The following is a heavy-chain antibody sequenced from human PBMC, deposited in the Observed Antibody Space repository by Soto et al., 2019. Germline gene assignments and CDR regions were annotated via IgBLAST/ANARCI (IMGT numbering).Heavy chain of an antibody. V-gene: IGHV4-34*01. CDR3: ARGIYSSSRWYNWFDP. CDR2: INHSGST. Sequence: ETLSLTCAVYGGSFSGYYWSWIRQPPGKGLEWIGEINHSGSTNYNPSLKSRVTISVDTSKNQFSLKLSSVTAADTAVYYCARGIYSSSRWYNWFDPWGQGTLVTVSS. CDR1: GGSFSGYY. D-gene: IGHD6-13*01. J-gene: IGHJ5*02.